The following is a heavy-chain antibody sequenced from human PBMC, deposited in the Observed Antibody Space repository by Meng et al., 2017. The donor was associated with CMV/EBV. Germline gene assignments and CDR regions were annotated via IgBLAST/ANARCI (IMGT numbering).Heavy chain of an antibody. V-gene: IGHV3-13*01. D-gene: IGHD3-22*01. J-gene: IGHJ3*02. CDR2: IGTAGDT. Sequence: GESLKISCAASGFTFSSYDMHWVRQATGKGLEWVSAIGTAGDTYYPGSVKGRSTISRKNAKNSLYLQMNSLRAGDTAVYYCARGTPDITMIVPPVAFDIWGQGTMVTVSS. CDR1: GFTFSSYD. CDR3: ARGTPDITMIVPPVAFDI.